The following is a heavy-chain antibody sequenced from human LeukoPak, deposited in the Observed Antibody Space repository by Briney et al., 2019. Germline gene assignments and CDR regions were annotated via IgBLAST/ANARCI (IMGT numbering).Heavy chain of an antibody. CDR3: ARRLHYFDY. CDR2: IRYSGTT. Sequence: SETLSLTCTVSGGSISSTYDHWDWIRQPPGKGLEWLGSIRYSGTTYYNPSLKGRVTIFVDTSHNQFSLRLRSVTAADTAVYYCARRLHYFDYWGQGSLVTVSS. J-gene: IGHJ4*02. V-gene: IGHV4-39*01. D-gene: IGHD2-21*02. CDR1: GGSISSTYDH.